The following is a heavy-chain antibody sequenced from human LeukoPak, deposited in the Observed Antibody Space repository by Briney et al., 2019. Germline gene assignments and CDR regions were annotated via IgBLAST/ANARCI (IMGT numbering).Heavy chain of an antibody. CDR1: GFTFSSYG. CDR3: AKDIVVVSAAGDAFDI. CDR2: IRYDGSNK. J-gene: IGHJ3*02. V-gene: IGHV3-30*02. D-gene: IGHD2-2*01. Sequence: GGSLRLSCAASGFTFSSYGMHWVRQAPGKGLEWVAFIRYDGSNKYYADSVKGRFTISRDNSKNTLYLQMNSLSPEDTALYFCAKDIVVVSAAGDAFDIWGQGTMVTVSS.